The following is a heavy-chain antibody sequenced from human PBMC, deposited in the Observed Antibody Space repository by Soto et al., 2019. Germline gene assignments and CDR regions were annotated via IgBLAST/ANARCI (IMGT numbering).Heavy chain of an antibody. D-gene: IGHD5-18*01. J-gene: IGHJ3*02. CDR1: GFTFSSYA. CDR3: AKATRYSYGSDAFDI. V-gene: IGHV3-23*01. CDR2: ISGSGGST. Sequence: GGSLRLSCAASGFTFSSYAMSWVRQAPGKGLERVSGISGSGGSTYYADSVKGRFTISRDNSKNTLYLQMNSLRAEDTAVYYCAKATRYSYGSDAFDIWGQGTMVTVSS.